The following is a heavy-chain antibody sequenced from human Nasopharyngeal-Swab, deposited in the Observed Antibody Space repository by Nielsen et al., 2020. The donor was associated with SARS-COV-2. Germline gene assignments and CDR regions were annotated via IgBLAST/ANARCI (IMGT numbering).Heavy chain of an antibody. Sequence: GGSLRLSCAASGFTFSSYSMNWVRQAPGKGLEWVSSISSSSSDIYYADSVKGRFTISRDNAKNSLYLQMNSLRAEDTAVYYCARDGLDYDFWSAYFMDVWGQGTTVTVSS. CDR1: GFTFSSYS. J-gene: IGHJ6*02. CDR3: ARDGLDYDFWSAYFMDV. V-gene: IGHV3-21*01. D-gene: IGHD3-3*01. CDR2: ISSSSSDI.